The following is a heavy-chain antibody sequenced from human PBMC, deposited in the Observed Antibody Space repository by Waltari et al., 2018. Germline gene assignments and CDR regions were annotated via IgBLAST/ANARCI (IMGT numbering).Heavy chain of an antibody. Sequence: QVQLVQSGAEVKKPGASVKVSCKASGYTFTGYYMHWVRQAPGQGLEWMGWIHPNSGGTNYAQKFQGWVTMTRDTAISTAYMELSRLRSDDTAMYYCARARGDSSGYYYAFDIWGQGTMVTVSS. CDR2: IHPNSGGT. J-gene: IGHJ3*02. CDR1: GYTFTGYY. V-gene: IGHV1-2*04. CDR3: ARARGDSSGYYYAFDI. D-gene: IGHD3-22*01.